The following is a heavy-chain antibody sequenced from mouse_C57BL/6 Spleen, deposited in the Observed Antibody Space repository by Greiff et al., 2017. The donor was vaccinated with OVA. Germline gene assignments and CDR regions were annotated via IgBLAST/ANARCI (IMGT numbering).Heavy chain of an antibody. CDR3: ARGVDYFDY. V-gene: IGHV1-69*01. CDR2: IDPSDSYT. Sequence: VQLQQPGAELVMPGASVKLSCKASGYTFTSYWMHWVKQRPGQGLEWIGEIDPSDSYTNYNQKFKGKSTLTVDKSSSTAYMQRSSLTSEDSAFYYCARGVDYFDYWGQGTTLTVSS. J-gene: IGHJ2*01. CDR1: GYTFTSYW.